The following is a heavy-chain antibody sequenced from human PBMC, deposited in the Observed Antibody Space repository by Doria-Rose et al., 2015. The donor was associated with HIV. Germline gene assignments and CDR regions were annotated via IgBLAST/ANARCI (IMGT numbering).Heavy chain of an antibody. CDR2: MGPDTGHT. D-gene: IGHD3-22*01. Sequence: MGPDTGHTDYAEKFQGRVTMTRNTAVSTAYMELNSLRSEDTAVYFCARVAYNYDSSGFYPFDHWGQGTLVTVSS. J-gene: IGHJ4*02. CDR3: ARVAYNYDSSGFYPFDH. V-gene: IGHV1-8*01.